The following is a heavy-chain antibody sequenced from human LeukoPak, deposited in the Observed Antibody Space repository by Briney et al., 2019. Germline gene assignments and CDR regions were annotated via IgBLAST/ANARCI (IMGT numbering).Heavy chain of an antibody. J-gene: IGHJ4*02. V-gene: IGHV3-23*01. CDR3: AKAKFYNLATFDY. CDR1: GFTFSSYA. CDR2: IVSSGAGT. Sequence: GGSLRLSCAASGFTFSSYAMSWVRQAPGKGLEWVSMIVSSGAGTSNADSVKGRFTISRDNSKNTLYLQMNSLRAEDTAVYYCAKAKFYNLATFDYWGQGALVTVFS. D-gene: IGHD5-24*01.